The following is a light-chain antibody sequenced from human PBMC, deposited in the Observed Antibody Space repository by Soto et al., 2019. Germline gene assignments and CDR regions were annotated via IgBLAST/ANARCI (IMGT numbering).Light chain of an antibody. V-gene: IGLV2-23*01. J-gene: IGLJ1*01. CDR3: CSYVGNSAWV. CDR2: DGS. Sequence: SGLTQPASVSGSPGQSITISCTGTSSDVGSYNLVSWYQQHPGKAPKLLIYDGSKRPSGVSNRFSESKSGNTASLTISGLQAEDEADYYCCSYVGNSAWVFGSGTKVTVL. CDR1: SSDVGSYNL.